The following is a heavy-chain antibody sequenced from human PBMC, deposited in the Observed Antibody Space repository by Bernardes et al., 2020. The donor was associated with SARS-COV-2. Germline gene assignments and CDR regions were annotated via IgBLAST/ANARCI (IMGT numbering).Heavy chain of an antibody. V-gene: IGHV3-11*01. D-gene: IGHD3-22*01. Sequence: GGSLRLSCAASGFTFSDYYMSWIRQAPGKGLEWVSYINYSGNTIYSVDSVKGRSTISRDNAKNSLYLQMSSLRAEDTAVYYCARVGFGSGYSLDYWGQGTLVSVSS. J-gene: IGHJ4*02. CDR1: GFTFSDYY. CDR3: ARVGFGSGYSLDY. CDR2: INYSGNTI.